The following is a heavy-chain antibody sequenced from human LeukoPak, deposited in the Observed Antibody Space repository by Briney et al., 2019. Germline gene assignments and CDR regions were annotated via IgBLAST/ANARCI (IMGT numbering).Heavy chain of an antibody. CDR3: ARHEEVLGVVPHTFDI. CDR1: GYGFTTYW. Sequence: GESLKISCRGSGYGFTTYWIGWVRQMPGKGLEWMGIIYPGDSDTRYSPSFQGQVTFSADKSISTAYLQWSSLKASDTAMYFCARHEEVLGVVPHTFDIWGQGTKVTVSS. V-gene: IGHV5-51*01. CDR2: IYPGDSDT. D-gene: IGHD3-3*01. J-gene: IGHJ3*02.